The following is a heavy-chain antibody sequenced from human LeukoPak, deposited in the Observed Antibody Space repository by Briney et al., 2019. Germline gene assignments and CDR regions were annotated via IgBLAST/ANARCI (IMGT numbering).Heavy chain of an antibody. CDR3: ARQAMYSSSANIDY. V-gene: IGHV5-51*01. CDR1: GYTFTSYW. J-gene: IGHJ4*02. D-gene: IGHD6-6*01. CDR2: IYPDDSDT. Sequence: ASVKVSCKASGYTFTSYWIGWVRQMPGKGLEWMGVIYPDDSDTRYSPSFQGQVTISADKSSSTAYLQWSSLKASDTAMYYCARQAMYSSSANIDYWGQGTLVTVSS.